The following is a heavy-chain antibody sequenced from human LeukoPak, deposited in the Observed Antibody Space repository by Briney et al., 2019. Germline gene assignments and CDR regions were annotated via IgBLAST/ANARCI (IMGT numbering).Heavy chain of an antibody. CDR1: GFTFSSYA. D-gene: IGHD3-9*01. Sequence: GGSLRLSCAASGFTFSSYAMSWVRQAPGKGLEWISTIGGSSTTYDADSVKGRFTISRDNSKNTLFLQMNSLRAEDTAVYYCAKKYYDILTGFGCFDYWGQGTLVTVSS. CDR3: AKKYYDILTGFGCFDY. CDR2: IGGSSTT. J-gene: IGHJ4*02. V-gene: IGHV3-23*01.